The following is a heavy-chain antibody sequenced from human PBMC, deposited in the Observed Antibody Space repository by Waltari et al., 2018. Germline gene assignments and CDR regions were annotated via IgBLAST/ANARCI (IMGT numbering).Heavy chain of an antibody. D-gene: IGHD1-1*01. CDR2: MNPNSGNT. Sequence: QVQLVQSGAEVKKPGASVKVSCEASGYTFTNYDINWVRQATGQGLEWMGLMNPNSGNTGYAQKFQGRVTMTRNTSISTAYMELSSLKSEDAAVYYCARVRAASTRQLPNWGQGTLVTVSS. J-gene: IGHJ4*02. V-gene: IGHV1-8*01. CDR3: ARVRAASTRQLPN. CDR1: GYTFTNYD.